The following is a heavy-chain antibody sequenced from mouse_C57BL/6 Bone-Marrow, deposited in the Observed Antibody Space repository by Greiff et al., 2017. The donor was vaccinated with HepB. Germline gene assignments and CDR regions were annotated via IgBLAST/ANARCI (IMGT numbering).Heavy chain of an antibody. CDR3: TAASAGRWAY. J-gene: IGHJ3*01. CDR2: IYPGDGDT. Sequence: QVQLQQSGPELVKPGASVKISCKASGYAFSSSWMTWVKQRPGQGLEWIGRIYPGDGDTNYDGKFKGKATLTADTSSSTAYLHLSSLTSEDSAFYCCTAASAGRWAYGGQGTLVTVSA. V-gene: IGHV1-82*01. D-gene: IGHD3-2*02. CDR1: GYAFSSSW.